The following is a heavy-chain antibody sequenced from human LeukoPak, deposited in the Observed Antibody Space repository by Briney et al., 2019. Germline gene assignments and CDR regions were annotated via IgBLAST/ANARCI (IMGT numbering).Heavy chain of an antibody. CDR3: ARAVLATTGTTAIGC. D-gene: IGHD1-1*01. CDR2: ISGSSSYI. Sequence: PGGSLRLSCAASGFTFSSYSMNWVRQAPGKGLEWFSSISGSSSYIYYADSVKGRFTISRDNAKNSLYLQMNSLRAEDTAVYYCARAVLATTGTTAIGCWGQGTLVTVSS. V-gene: IGHV3-21*01. CDR1: GFTFSSYS. J-gene: IGHJ4*02.